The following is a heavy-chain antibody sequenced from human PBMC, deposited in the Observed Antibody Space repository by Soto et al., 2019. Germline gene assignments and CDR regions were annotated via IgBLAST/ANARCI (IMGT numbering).Heavy chain of an antibody. V-gene: IGHV4-39*01. Sequence: QLQLQESGPGLVKPSETLSLTCTVSGGSISSSSYYWGWIRQPPGKGLEWIGSIYYSGSTYYNPSLKSGVTLSVDTSKNQFSLKLSSVTAADTAVYYCAKTIVVVPAAHAFDIWGQGTMVTVSS. J-gene: IGHJ3*02. CDR1: GGSISSSSYY. CDR2: IYYSGST. CDR3: AKTIVVVPAAHAFDI. D-gene: IGHD2-2*01.